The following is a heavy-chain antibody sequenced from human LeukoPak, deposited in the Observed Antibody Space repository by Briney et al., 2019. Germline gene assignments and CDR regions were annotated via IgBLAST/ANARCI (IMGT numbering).Heavy chain of an antibody. Sequence: SETLSLTCTVSGGSISSGSYYWSWIRQPAGKGLGWIGRIYTSGSTNYNPSLKSRVTMSVDTSKNQFSLKLSSVTAADTAVYYCARGPWFDPWGQGTLVTVSS. CDR3: ARGPWFDP. J-gene: IGHJ5*02. CDR1: GGSISSGSYY. CDR2: IYTSGST. V-gene: IGHV4-61*02.